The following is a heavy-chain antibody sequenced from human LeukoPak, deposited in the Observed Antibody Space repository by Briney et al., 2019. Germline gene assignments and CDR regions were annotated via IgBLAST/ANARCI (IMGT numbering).Heavy chain of an antibody. CDR1: VYTFTGYF. D-gene: IGHD3-10*01. CDR3: ARGLPRSPLTQYGSETDAFDI. V-gene: IGHV1-46*01. J-gene: IGHJ3*02. CDR2: INPSGVST. Sequence: ASVKDSCKASVYTFTGYFMHWVRQAPGQGLEWMGIINPSGVSTSYAQKFQGRVTMDRDMSTSTVYMELSSLRSEDTAVYYCARGLPRSPLTQYGSETDAFDIWGQGTMVTVSS.